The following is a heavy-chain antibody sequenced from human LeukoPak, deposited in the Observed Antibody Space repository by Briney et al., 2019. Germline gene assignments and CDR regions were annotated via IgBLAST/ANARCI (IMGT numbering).Heavy chain of an antibody. CDR1: GFTFSTYD. V-gene: IGHV3-21*01. J-gene: IGHJ4*02. CDR3: ASSPSFEKTFDY. CDR2: ISFSSSYI. Sequence: GGSLRLSCAASGFTFSTYDMNWVRQAPGKGLEWVSSISFSSSYIYYADSLRGRFTISRDNAKNSLYLQMDSLRAEDTAVYYCASSPSFEKTFDYWGQGTLVTVSS.